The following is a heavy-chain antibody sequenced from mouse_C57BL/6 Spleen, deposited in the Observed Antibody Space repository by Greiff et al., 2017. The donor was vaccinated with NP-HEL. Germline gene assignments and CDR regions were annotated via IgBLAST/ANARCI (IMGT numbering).Heavy chain of an antibody. J-gene: IGHJ3*01. CDR2: IDPEDGDT. CDR3: TTVYYSNYGWAY. CDR1: GFNIKDYY. V-gene: IGHV14-1*01. D-gene: IGHD2-5*01. Sequence: EVKLQQSGAELVRPGASVKLSCTASGFNIKDYYMHWVKQRPEQGLEWIGRIDPEDGDTEYAPKFQGKATMTADTSSNTAYLQLSSLTSEDTAVYYCTTVYYSNYGWAYWGQGTLVTVAA.